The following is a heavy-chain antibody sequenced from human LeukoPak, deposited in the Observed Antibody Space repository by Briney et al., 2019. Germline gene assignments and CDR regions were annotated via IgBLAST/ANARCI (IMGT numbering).Heavy chain of an antibody. V-gene: IGHV3-7*01. CDR1: GFTFSSYW. CDR2: IKQDGSEK. D-gene: IGHD3-22*01. J-gene: IGHJ4*02. CDR3: ARADTYDSSGIDY. Sequence: PGGSLRLSCAASGFTFSSYWMSWVRQAPGKGLEWVANIKQDGSEKYYVDSVKGRFTISRDNAKNSLYLQMNSLRAEDTAVYYCARADTYDSSGIDYWGQGILVTV.